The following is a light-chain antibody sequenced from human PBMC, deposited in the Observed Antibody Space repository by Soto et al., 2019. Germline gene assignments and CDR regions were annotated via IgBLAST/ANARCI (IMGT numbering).Light chain of an antibody. CDR1: QSVSSN. CDR3: QQYNSYPYT. V-gene: IGKV1-5*01. CDR2: DAS. J-gene: IGKJ5*01. Sequence: MTQSPASLSVSPGERAALSCRASQSVSSNLAWYQQKLGKAPKLLIYDASNLESGVPSRFSGSGSGTEFTLTIISLQPDDFGTYYCQQYNSYPYTFGQGTRLEI.